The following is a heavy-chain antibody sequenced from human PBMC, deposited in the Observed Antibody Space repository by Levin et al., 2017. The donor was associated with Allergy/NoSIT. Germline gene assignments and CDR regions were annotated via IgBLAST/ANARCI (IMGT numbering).Heavy chain of an antibody. Sequence: SETLSLTCTVSGGSISSGDYYWSWIRQPPGKGLEWIGYIYYSGSTYYNPSLKSRVTISVDTSKNQFSLKLSSVTAADTAVYYCASTPYYYDSSGYYVDYWGQGTLVTVSS. CDR2: IYYSGST. CDR3: ASTPYYYDSSGYYVDY. V-gene: IGHV4-30-4*01. D-gene: IGHD3-22*01. J-gene: IGHJ4*02. CDR1: GGSISSGDYY.